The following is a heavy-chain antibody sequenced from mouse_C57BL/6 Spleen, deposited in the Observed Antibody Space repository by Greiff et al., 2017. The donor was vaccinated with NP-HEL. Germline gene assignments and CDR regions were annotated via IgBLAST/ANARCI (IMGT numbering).Heavy chain of an antibody. CDR2: ILPGSGST. CDR1: GYTFTGYW. CDR3: ARGGTTVVATDWYFDV. J-gene: IGHJ1*03. D-gene: IGHD1-1*01. V-gene: IGHV1-9*01. Sequence: VQLQQSGAELMKPGASVKLSCKATGYTFTGYWIEWVKQRPGHGLEWIGEILPGSGSTNYNEKFKGKATFTADTSSNTAYMQLSSLTTEDSAIYYCARGGTTVVATDWYFDVWGTGTTVTVSP.